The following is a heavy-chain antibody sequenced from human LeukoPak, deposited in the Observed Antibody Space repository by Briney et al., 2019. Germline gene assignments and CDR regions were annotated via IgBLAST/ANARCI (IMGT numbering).Heavy chain of an antibody. D-gene: IGHD3-10*01. CDR1: GYSISSGYY. J-gene: IGHJ3*02. Sequence: SETLSLTCTVSGYSISSGYYWGWIRQPPGKGLEWIGSIYHSGSTYYNPSLKSRVTISVDTSKNQFSLKLSSVTAADTALYYCARDHYSMVRGDFGIWGQGTMVTVSS. CDR3: ARDHYSMVRGDFGI. CDR2: IYHSGST. V-gene: IGHV4-38-2*02.